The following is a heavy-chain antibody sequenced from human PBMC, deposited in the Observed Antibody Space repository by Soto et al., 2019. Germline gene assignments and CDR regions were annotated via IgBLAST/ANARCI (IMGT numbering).Heavy chain of an antibody. CDR2: IIPIFGTA. V-gene: IGHV1-69*13. Sequence: WASVKVSCKASGGTFTTYSISWVRQAPGQGLEWMGGIIPIFGTANYAQRFQGRVTITADESTSTAYMELSSLRSDDTAVYYCARVPGTYYVGGFDYWGQGTLVTVSS. CDR1: GGTFTTYS. D-gene: IGHD1-26*01. CDR3: ARVPGTYYVGGFDY. J-gene: IGHJ4*02.